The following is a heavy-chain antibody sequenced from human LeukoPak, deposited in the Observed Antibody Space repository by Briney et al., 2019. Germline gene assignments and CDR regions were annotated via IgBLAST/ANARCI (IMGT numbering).Heavy chain of an antibody. J-gene: IGHJ4*02. CDR2: ISYDGSNT. Sequence: SGGSLRLSCAASGFTFSNYAIHWVRQAPGKGLEWVIVISYDGSNTHYADSVKGRFTISRDNSKNTLYLQMNSLRPEDTAVYYCAREKSSSPDFDYWGQGTLVTVSS. CDR1: GFTFSNYA. V-gene: IGHV3-30-3*01. D-gene: IGHD6-6*01. CDR3: AREKSSSPDFDY.